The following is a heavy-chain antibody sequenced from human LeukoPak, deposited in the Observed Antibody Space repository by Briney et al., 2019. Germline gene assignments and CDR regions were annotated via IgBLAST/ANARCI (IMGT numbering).Heavy chain of an antibody. CDR1: GFTFSSYW. V-gene: IGHV3-7*01. J-gene: IGHJ3*02. CDR2: IKQDGSEK. D-gene: IGHD3-3*01. Sequence: GGSLRLSCAASGFTFSSYWMSWVRQAPGKGLEWVANIKQDGSEKYYVDSVKGRFTISRDNAKNSLYLQMNSLRAEDTAVYYCARAKGITIFGVVIMGAFDIWGQGTMVTVSS. CDR3: ARAKGITIFGVVIMGAFDI.